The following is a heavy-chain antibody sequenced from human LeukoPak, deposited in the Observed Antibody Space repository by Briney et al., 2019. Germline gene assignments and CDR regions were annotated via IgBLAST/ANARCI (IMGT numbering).Heavy chain of an antibody. D-gene: IGHD4-23*01. J-gene: IGHJ4*02. Sequence: SETLSLTCTVSGGSISSYYWSWIRQPPGKGLEWIGYIYYSGSTNYNPSLKSRVTISVDTSKNQFSLKLSSVTAADTAVYYCARYTVVGDRGFDYWGQGTLVTVSS. CDR3: ARYTVVGDRGFDY. CDR2: IYYSGST. V-gene: IGHV4-59*01. CDR1: GGSISSYY.